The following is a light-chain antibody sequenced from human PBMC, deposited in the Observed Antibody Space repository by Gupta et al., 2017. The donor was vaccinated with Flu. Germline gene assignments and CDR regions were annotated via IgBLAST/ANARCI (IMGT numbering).Light chain of an antibody. J-gene: IGLJ1*01. CDR1: SSNIGSYNV. CDR2: EDR. V-gene: IGLV2-23*01. CDR3: CSLAASATYV. Sequence: QSALTQPASVSGSPGQSITISCTGTSSNIGSYNVVSWYQHHPGKAPKLIIFEDRKRPSGVSNRFSGSKSGNTASLPXSXLQAEDXSDYYCCSLAASATYVFGTGTTLTVL.